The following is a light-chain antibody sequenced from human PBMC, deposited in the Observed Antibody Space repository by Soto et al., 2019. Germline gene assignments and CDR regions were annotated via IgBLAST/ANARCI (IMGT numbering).Light chain of an antibody. CDR1: QSVSSY. CDR3: QQRSNWPLT. CDR2: DAS. Sequence: ILLTQSPSTLSLSPGERATLSCGASQSVSSYLAWYQQKPGQAPRLLIYDASNRATGIPARFSGSESGTDFTLTISSLEPEEFELYYCQQRSNWPLTFGGGTKVDIK. J-gene: IGKJ4*01. V-gene: IGKV3-11*01.